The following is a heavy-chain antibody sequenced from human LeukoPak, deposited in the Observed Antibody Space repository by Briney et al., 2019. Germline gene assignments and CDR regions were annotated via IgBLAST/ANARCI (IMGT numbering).Heavy chain of an antibody. CDR1: GFTVKNTY. CDR3: ARDHVSSGWYVGFDL. CDR2: MYSGGST. V-gene: IGHV3-53*01. D-gene: IGHD6-19*01. J-gene: IGHJ4*02. Sequence: PGGSLRLSCVASGFTVKNTYVSWVRQAPGKGLEGLSGMYSGGSTYYPDSVKGRFTISRDISKNTLYLQMNSLRVEDTAVYYCARDHVSSGWYVGFDLWGQGTLVTVSS.